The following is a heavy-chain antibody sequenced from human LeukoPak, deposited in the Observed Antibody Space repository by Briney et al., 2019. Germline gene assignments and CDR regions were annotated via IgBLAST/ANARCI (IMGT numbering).Heavy chain of an antibody. D-gene: IGHD5-12*01. CDR2: IDSDGSST. CDR3: ARIGGYDPFDY. V-gene: IGHV3-74*01. Sequence: PGGSLRLSCAASGFTFSSYWMYWVRQAPGKGLVWVSRIDSDGSSTSYADSVKGRFTISRDNAKNILSLEMNSLRAEDTAVYYCARIGGYDPFDYWGQGTLVTVSS. CDR1: GFTFSSYW. J-gene: IGHJ4*02.